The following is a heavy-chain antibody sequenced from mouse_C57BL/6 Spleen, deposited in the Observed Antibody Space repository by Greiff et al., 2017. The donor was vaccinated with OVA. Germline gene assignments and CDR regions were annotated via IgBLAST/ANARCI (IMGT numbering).Heavy chain of an antibody. V-gene: IGHV1-61*01. D-gene: IGHD2-2*01. CDR1: GYTFTSYW. CDR2: IYPSDSET. Sequence: QVQLQQPGAELVRPGSSVKLSCKASGYTFTSYWMDWVKQRPGQGLEWIGNIYPSDSETHYNQKFKDKATLTVDKSSSTAYMQLSSLTSEDSAVYYCARRGLGGYDVLAWFAYWGQGTLVTVSA. CDR3: ARRGLGGYDVLAWFAY. J-gene: IGHJ3*01.